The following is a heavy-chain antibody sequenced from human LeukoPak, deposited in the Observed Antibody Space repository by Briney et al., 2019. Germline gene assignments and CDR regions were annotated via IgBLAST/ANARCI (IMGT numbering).Heavy chain of an antibody. J-gene: IGHJ3*02. CDR2: INYRGSA. Sequence: SETLSLTCTVSGGSITRSTDYWGWIRQYPGKGLEWIGYINYRGSAYYNPSLKSRVTISVDTSKNQFSLKLTSVTAADTAVYYCARDTVPGDSFDIWGQGTMVTVSS. V-gene: IGHV4-31*03. CDR1: GGSITRSTDY. CDR3: ARDTVPGDSFDI.